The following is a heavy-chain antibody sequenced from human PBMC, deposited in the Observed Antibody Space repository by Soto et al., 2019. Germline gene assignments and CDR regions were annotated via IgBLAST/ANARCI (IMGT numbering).Heavy chain of an antibody. J-gene: IGHJ5*02. D-gene: IGHD1-1*01. CDR2: IWYDGSNK. Sequence: GGSLRLSCVASGFSFSDYSMHWVRQAPGKGLEWVAVIWYDGSNKYYADSVKGRFTISRDNSKNTLYLQMNSLRAEDTAVYYCARDQVLEPIWFYGFDPWGQGTLVTVS. CDR3: ARDQVLEPIWFYGFDP. V-gene: IGHV3-33*01. CDR1: GFSFSDYS.